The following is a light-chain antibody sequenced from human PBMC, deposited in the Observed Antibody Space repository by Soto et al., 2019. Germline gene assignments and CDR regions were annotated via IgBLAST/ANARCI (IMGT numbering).Light chain of an antibody. CDR2: AAS. J-gene: IGKJ1*01. CDR1: QNIANF. CDR3: LQVYSFPRT. Sequence: DIHMTQSPSSLSASVGDRVTISCRATQNIANFLNWYQQKPGKAPKLLIHAASSFQTGASTRFTGTGSGTDFILTINNLQPEDFASYFCLQVYSFPRTFGLGTKVDIK. V-gene: IGKV1-39*01.